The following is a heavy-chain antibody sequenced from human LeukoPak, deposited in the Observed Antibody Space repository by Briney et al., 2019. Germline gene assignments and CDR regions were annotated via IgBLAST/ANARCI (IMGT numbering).Heavy chain of an antibody. J-gene: IGHJ4*02. Sequence: SVKVSCKASGGTFSSYAISWVRQAPGQGLEWMGRIIPIFGTANYAQKFQGRVTITTDESTSTAYVELSSLRSEDTAVYYCAIGYCSGGSCYTADYWGQGTLVTVSS. D-gene: IGHD2-15*01. V-gene: IGHV1-69*05. CDR1: GGTFSSYA. CDR2: IIPIFGTA. CDR3: AIGYCSGGSCYTADY.